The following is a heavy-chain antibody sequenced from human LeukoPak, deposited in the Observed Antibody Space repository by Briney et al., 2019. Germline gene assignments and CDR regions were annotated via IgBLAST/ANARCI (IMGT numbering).Heavy chain of an antibody. V-gene: IGHV3-7*03. CDR2: IKQDESEK. CDR3: ATYSGAHHKAFDY. J-gene: IGHJ4*02. CDR1: GFTLSDYW. Sequence: PGGSLRLSCAASGFTLSDYWMSWVRQAPGKGLEWVSNIKQDESEKDYMDSVKGRFTISRDNAKNSLYLQMNSLRAEDTAVYYCATYSGAHHKAFDYWGQGTLVTVSS. D-gene: IGHD1-26*01.